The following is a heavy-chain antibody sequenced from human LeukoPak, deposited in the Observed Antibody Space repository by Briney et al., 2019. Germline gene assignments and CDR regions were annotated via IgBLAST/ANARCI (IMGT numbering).Heavy chain of an antibody. Sequence: ASVNVSCKASGYTFTSYGISWVRQAPGQGLEWMGWISTYNGDTHYAQKLQGRVTMTADTSTSTTYMELRSLRSDDTAVYYCALIPYCTTATCYYFDYWGQGTLVTVSS. CDR1: GYTFTSYG. D-gene: IGHD2-2*01. J-gene: IGHJ4*02. V-gene: IGHV1-18*01. CDR2: ISTYNGDT. CDR3: ALIPYCTTATCYYFDY.